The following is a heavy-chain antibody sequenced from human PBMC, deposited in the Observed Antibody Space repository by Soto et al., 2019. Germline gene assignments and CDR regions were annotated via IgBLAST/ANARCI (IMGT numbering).Heavy chain of an antibody. CDR3: ARPLPYDFGSGSGLTV. V-gene: IGHV1-46*01. Sequence: QVQLVQSGAEVKKPGASVKVSCKASGYTFTSYYMHWVRQAPGQGLEWMGIINPSGGSTSYAQKCQGRVTMTRDTPTSTVYMELSSLRSEDTAVYYCARPLPYDFGSGSGLTVWGQGTTVTVSS. D-gene: IGHD3-3*01. CDR1: GYTFTSYY. CDR2: INPSGGST. J-gene: IGHJ6*02.